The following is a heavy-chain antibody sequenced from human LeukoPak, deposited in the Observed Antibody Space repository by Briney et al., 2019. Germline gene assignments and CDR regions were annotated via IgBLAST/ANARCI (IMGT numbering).Heavy chain of an antibody. J-gene: IGHJ4*02. Sequence: GGSLRLSCAASGFTFSSYGMHWVRQAPGKGLEWVAVISYDGSNKYYADPVKGRFTISRDNSKNTLYLQMNSLRAEDTAVYYCAKDFAGYCSSTSCPGGDFDYWGQGTLVTVSS. D-gene: IGHD2-2*01. CDR1: GFTFSSYG. CDR3: AKDFAGYCSSTSCPGGDFDY. V-gene: IGHV3-30*18. CDR2: ISYDGSNK.